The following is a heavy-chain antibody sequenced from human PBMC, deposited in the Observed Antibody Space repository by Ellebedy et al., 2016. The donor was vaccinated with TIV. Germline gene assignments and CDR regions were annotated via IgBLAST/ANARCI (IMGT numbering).Heavy chain of an antibody. Sequence: ASVKVSCXASGYTFTGYYMHWVQQAPGQGLEWMGWINPNSGGTNYAQKFQGRVTMTRDTSISTAYMELSRLRSDDTAVYYCARVRGYCSSTSCSGSPYYYMDVWGKGTTVTVSS. V-gene: IGHV1-2*02. CDR3: ARVRGYCSSTSCSGSPYYYMDV. D-gene: IGHD2-2*01. CDR2: INPNSGGT. J-gene: IGHJ6*03. CDR1: GYTFTGYY.